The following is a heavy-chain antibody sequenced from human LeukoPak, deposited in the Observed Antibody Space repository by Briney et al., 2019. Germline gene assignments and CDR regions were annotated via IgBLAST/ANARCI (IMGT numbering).Heavy chain of an antibody. D-gene: IGHD4-11*01. CDR2: INPNSGGT. J-gene: IGHJ4*02. V-gene: IGHV1-2*06. Sequence: VASVKVSCKASGYTFTGYYMHWVRQAPGQGREWMGRINPNSGGTNYPQKFQGRVTMTRDTSISTAYMELSRLRSDDTAVYYCAGGLQYGFVDYWGQGTLVTVSS. CDR3: AGGLQYGFVDY. CDR1: GYTFTGYY.